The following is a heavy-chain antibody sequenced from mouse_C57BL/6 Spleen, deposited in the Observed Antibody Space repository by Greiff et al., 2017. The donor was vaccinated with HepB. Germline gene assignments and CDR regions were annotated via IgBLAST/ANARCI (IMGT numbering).Heavy chain of an antibody. CDR2: IHPNSGST. V-gene: IGHV1-64*01. CDR1: GYTFTSYW. Sequence: VQLQQPGAELVKPGASVKLSCKASGYTFTSYWMHWVKQRPGQGLEWIGMIHPNSGSTNYNEKFKSKATLTVDKSSSTAYMQLSSLTSEDSAVYYCARDYGSPRFAYWGQGTLVTVSA. CDR3: ARDYGSPRFAY. D-gene: IGHD1-1*01. J-gene: IGHJ3*01.